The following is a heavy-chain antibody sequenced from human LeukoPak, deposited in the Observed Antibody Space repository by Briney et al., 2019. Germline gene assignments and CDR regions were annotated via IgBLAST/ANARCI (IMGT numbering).Heavy chain of an antibody. CDR3: AKATDYYDSSGYYHRPDY. CDR1: GFTFSSYA. Sequence: GGSLRLSCAASGFTFSSYAMSWVRQAPGKGLEWVSAISGSGGSTYYADSVKGRFTISRDNSKNTLYLQMNSLRAEDTAVYHCAKATDYYDSSGYYHRPDYWGRGTLVTVSS. V-gene: IGHV3-23*01. D-gene: IGHD3-22*01. CDR2: ISGSGGST. J-gene: IGHJ4*02.